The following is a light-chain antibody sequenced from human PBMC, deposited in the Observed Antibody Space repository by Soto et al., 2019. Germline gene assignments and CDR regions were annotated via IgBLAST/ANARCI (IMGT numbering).Light chain of an antibody. Sequence: DIQMTQSPSTLSASVGDSVTITCRASQSMSTSLAWYQQKPGKAPNLLISGASTLEEGVPSRFRGSGSGTEFTLTITSLQTDDFATYYCQQYITYSTFGQGTRVEIE. V-gene: IGKV1-5*01. CDR1: QSMSTS. J-gene: IGKJ1*01. CDR3: QQYITYST. CDR2: GAS.